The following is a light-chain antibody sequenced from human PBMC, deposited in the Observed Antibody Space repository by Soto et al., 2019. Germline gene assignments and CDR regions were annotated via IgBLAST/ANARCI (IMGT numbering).Light chain of an antibody. CDR3: SSYTTSYTRFYA. CDR1: SSDVGSDDY. J-gene: IGLJ1*01. CDR2: DVN. V-gene: IGLV2-14*01. Sequence: HSVLTQPASVSGSPGQSITISCTGTSSDVGSDDYVSWYQQFPGKAPKLIIYDVNNRPSGVSDRFSGSKSGNTAFLTISGLQTEDEAHYYCSSYTTSYTRFYAFGTGTKVTGL.